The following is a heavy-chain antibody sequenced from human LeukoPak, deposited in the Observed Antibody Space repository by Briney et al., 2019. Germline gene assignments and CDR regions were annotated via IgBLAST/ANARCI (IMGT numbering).Heavy chain of an antibody. CDR2: IYYSGST. CDR3: ARLGGSDSGWYWGYYFDY. V-gene: IGHV4-59*08. D-gene: IGHD6-19*01. J-gene: IGHJ4*02. CDR1: GGSISSYY. Sequence: SETLSLTCTVSGGSISSYYWSWIRQPPGKGLEWIGYIYYSGSTNYSPSLKSRVTISVDTSKNQFSLKLSSVTAADTAVYYCARLGGSDSGWYWGYYFDYWGQGTLVTVSS.